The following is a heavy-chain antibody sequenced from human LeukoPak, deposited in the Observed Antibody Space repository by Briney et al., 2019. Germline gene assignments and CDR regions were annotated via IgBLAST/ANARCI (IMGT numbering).Heavy chain of an antibody. V-gene: IGHV4-59*08. D-gene: IGHD4-23*01. Sequence: PSGTLSLTCTVSGGSISSYYWSWIRQPPGKGLEWIGYIYYSGSTNYNPSLKSRVTISVDTSKNQFSLKLSSVTAADTAVYYCARQLYGGSHNWFDPWGQGTLVTVSS. CDR2: IYYSGST. CDR3: ARQLYGGSHNWFDP. CDR1: GGSISSYY. J-gene: IGHJ5*02.